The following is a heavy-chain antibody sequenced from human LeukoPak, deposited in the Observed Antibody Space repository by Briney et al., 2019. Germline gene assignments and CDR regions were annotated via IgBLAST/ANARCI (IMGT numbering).Heavy chain of an antibody. CDR2: ISYDGSNK. D-gene: IGHD6-13*01. CDR3: ARENQSIAAGYYYYGMDV. J-gene: IGHJ6*02. Sequence: GGSLRLSSAASGFTFSSYAMHWVRQAPGKGLEWVAVISYDGSNKYYADSVKGRFTISRDNSKNTLYLQMNSLRAEDTAVYYCARENQSIAAGYYYYGMDVWGQGTTVTVSS. CDR1: GFTFSSYA. V-gene: IGHV3-30-3*01.